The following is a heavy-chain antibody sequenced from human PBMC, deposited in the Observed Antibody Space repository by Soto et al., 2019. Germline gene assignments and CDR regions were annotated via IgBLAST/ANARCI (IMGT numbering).Heavy chain of an antibody. CDR2: IVVGSGNT. CDR3: AADPQSYGMDV. CDR1: GFTFTSSA. Sequence: QMQLVQSGPEVKKPGTSVKVSCKASGFTFTSSAVQWVRQARGQRLEWIGWIVVGSGNTNYAQKFQGRVTISRDMSTSTAYRELSSLRSEDTAVYYCAADPQSYGMDVWGQGTTVTVSS. J-gene: IGHJ6*02. V-gene: IGHV1-58*01.